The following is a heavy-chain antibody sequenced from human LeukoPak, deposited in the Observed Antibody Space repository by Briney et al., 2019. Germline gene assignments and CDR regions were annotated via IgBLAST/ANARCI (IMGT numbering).Heavy chain of an antibody. V-gene: IGHV3-11*06. Sequence: GGSLRLSCAASGFTFIDYSMNWIRQAPGKGLEWISYVGISSGNTKYADSVKGRFTISGDSAKNSVFLQMNSLRVEDTAVYYCARDHRYAFDNWGQGTLVTVSS. CDR1: GFTFIDYS. CDR2: VGISSGNT. D-gene: IGHD5-12*01. CDR3: ARDHRYAFDN. J-gene: IGHJ4*02.